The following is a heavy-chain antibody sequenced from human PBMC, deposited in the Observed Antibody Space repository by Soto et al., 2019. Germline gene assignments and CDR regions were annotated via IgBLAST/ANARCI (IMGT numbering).Heavy chain of an antibody. D-gene: IGHD6-6*01. V-gene: IGHV4-4*07. J-gene: IGHJ2*01. Sequence: QVQLQESGPGLVKPSETLSLTCTVSGGSISSYYWSWIRQPAGKGLEWIGRIYTSGSTNYNPSLKSRVTMSVDTSKNQFSLKLSSVTAADTAVYYCESKYSSSSYWYFDLWGRGTLVTVSS. CDR1: GGSISSYY. CDR2: IYTSGST. CDR3: ESKYSSSSYWYFDL.